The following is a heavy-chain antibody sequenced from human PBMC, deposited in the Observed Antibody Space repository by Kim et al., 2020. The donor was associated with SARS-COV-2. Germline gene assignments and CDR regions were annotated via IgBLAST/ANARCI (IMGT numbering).Heavy chain of an antibody. CDR1: GGSVSSGSYY. Sequence: SETLSLTCTVSGGSVSSGSYYWSWIRQPPGKGLEWIGYIYYSGSTNYNPSLKSRVTISVDTSKNQFSLKLSSVTAADTAVYYCARAIAAAGIPSRLAPNWFDPWGQGTLVTVSS. CDR2: IYYSGST. V-gene: IGHV4-61*01. D-gene: IGHD6-13*01. CDR3: ARAIAAAGIPSRLAPNWFDP. J-gene: IGHJ5*02.